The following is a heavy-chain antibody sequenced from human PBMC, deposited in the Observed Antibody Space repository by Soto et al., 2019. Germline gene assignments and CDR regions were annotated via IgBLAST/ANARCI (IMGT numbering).Heavy chain of an antibody. V-gene: IGHV1-2*04. Sequence: VASVKVSCKASGYTFTSYGISWVRQAPGQGLEWMGWINPNSGGTNYAQKFQGWVTMTRDTSISTAYMELSRLRSDDTAVYYCARGRVVPTHIIDYWGQGTLVTVSS. CDR1: GYTFTSYG. CDR3: ARGRVVPTHIIDY. D-gene: IGHD2-2*01. CDR2: INPNSGGT. J-gene: IGHJ4*02.